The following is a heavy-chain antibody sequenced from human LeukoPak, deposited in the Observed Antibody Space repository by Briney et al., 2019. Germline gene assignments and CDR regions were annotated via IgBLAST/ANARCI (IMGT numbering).Heavy chain of an antibody. D-gene: IGHD2-15*01. V-gene: IGHV1-69*13. Sequence: SVKVSCKASGYTFSGFYIYWVRQAPGQGLEWMGGIIPIFGTANYAQKFQGRVTITADESTSTAYMELSSLRSEDTAVYYCARDSRAASILADAFDIWGQGTMVTVSS. CDR1: GYTFSGFY. CDR3: ARDSRAASILADAFDI. CDR2: IIPIFGTA. J-gene: IGHJ3*02.